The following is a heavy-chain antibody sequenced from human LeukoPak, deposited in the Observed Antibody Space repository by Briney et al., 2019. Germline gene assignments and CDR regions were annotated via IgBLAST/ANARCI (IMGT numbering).Heavy chain of an antibody. CDR1: GYTFTSYY. J-gene: IGHJ6*02. Sequence: ASVKASCKASGYTFTSYYMHWVRQAPGQGLEWMGIINPSGGSTSYAQKFQGRVTMTRDTSTSTVYMELSSLRSEDTAVYYCASTFMGYCSGGSCYPDRYYYYGMDVWGQGTTVTVSS. CDR2: INPSGGST. D-gene: IGHD2-15*01. V-gene: IGHV1-46*01. CDR3: ASTFMGYCSGGSCYPDRYYYYGMDV.